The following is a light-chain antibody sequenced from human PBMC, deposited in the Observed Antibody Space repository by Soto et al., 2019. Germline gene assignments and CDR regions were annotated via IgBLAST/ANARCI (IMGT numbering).Light chain of an antibody. J-gene: IGLJ1*01. V-gene: IGLV2-23*01. CDR3: CSYAGSSTFYV. Sequence: QSALTQPASVSGSPGQSITISCTGTSSDVGSYNLVSWYQQHPGKAPKLMIYEGSKRPSGVSNHFSGSKSSNTASLTISGLQAEDEADYYCCSYAGSSTFYVFGTGTKLTVL. CDR2: EGS. CDR1: SSDVGSYNL.